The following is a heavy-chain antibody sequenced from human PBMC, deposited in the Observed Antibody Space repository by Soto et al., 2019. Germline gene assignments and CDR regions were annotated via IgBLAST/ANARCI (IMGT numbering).Heavy chain of an antibody. D-gene: IGHD3-10*01. Sequence: SETLSLTCTVSGGSIFSHLWSWIRQPPGKGLEWIGYVSHSGRTTHNPSLKSRVTISLDTSQNQVSLQLRSVTAADTAVYYCAREGLLSGDAFDIWGRGTKVTVSS. CDR3: AREGLLSGDAFDI. J-gene: IGHJ3*02. CDR1: GGSIFSHL. V-gene: IGHV4-59*11. CDR2: VSHSGRT.